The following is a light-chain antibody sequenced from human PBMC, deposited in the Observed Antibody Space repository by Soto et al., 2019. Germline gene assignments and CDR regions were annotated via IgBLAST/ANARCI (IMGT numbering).Light chain of an antibody. CDR2: DAS. Sequence: DFQMTQSPSTLSASVGDRVTITCRASQNINNWVAWYQQKPGKAPKFLIYDASTLQRGVSSRFSGSGFGTEFSLTINSLQPDDSGSYYCQHTWTFGQGTKVEVK. J-gene: IGKJ1*01. CDR1: QNINNW. V-gene: IGKV1-5*01. CDR3: QHTWT.